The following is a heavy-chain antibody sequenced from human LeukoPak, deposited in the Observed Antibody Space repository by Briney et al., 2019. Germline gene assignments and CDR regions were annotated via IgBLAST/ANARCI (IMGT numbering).Heavy chain of an antibody. CDR3: ARGGGLAGGYYFDS. CDR1: GFTFSSYS. CDR2: ISSSSSYI. Sequence: GGSLRLSCAASGFTFSSYSMNWVRQAPGKGLEWVSSISSSSSYIYYADSMKGRFTISRDNARNSLYLQMNSLRAEDTAIYYCARGGGLAGGYYFDSWGQGTLVTVSS. D-gene: IGHD3-22*01. J-gene: IGHJ4*02. V-gene: IGHV3-21*01.